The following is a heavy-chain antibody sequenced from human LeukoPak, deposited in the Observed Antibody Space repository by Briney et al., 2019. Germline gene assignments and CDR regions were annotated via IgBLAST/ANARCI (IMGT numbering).Heavy chain of an antibody. CDR1: GYSISNGYY. J-gene: IGHJ4*02. CDR3: ARLPPYSSSSYYFDY. Sequence: SETLSLTCAVSGYSISNGYYWGWIRQPPGKGLEWIGNIYHSGNTYYNPSLKTRVTISVDTSKNQSSLKLRSVTAADTAVYYCARLPPYSSSSYYFDYWGQGTLVTVSS. CDR2: IYHSGNT. V-gene: IGHV4-38-2*01. D-gene: IGHD6-6*01.